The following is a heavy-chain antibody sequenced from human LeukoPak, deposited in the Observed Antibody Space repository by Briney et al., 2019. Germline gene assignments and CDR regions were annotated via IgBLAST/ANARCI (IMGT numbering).Heavy chain of an antibody. J-gene: IGHJ6*04. V-gene: IGHV3-7*01. D-gene: IGHD4-23*01. CDR1: GFTFSSYW. CDR2: IKQDGSEK. CDR3: ARSGPFDYGGNSVV. Sequence: GGSLRLSCAASGFTFSSYWMSWVRQAPGKGLEWVANIKQDGSEKYYVDSVKGRFTISRDNAKNSLYLQMNSLRAEDTAVYYCARSGPFDYGGNSVVWGKGTTVTVSS.